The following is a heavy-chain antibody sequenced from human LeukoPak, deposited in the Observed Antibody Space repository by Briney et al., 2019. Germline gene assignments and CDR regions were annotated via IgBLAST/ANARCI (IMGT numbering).Heavy chain of an antibody. Sequence: SETLSLTCAVYGGSFSGYYWSWIRQPPGKGPEWIGEINHSGSTNYNPSLKSRVTISVDTSKNQFSLKLSSVTAADTAVYYCARGSTYYDFWSGYGARSNWFDPWGQGTLVTVSS. CDR3: ARGSTYYDFWSGYGARSNWFDP. CDR2: INHSGST. CDR1: GGSFSGYY. J-gene: IGHJ5*02. V-gene: IGHV4-34*01. D-gene: IGHD3-3*01.